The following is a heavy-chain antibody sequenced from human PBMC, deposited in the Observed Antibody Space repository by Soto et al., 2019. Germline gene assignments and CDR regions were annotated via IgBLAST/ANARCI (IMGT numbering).Heavy chain of an antibody. V-gene: IGHV3-9*01. CDR3: AKMGGEGGRTFDI. Sequence: EMQLVESGGGLVQPGRSLRLSCEASGFTLDNYAMHWVRQAPGKGLDWVSGISWNSGNIGYADSVRGRFTISRDNAKNSLYLQMNSLRTEDTAFYYCAKMGGEGGRTFDIWGQGRMVTVSS. CDR1: GFTLDNYA. J-gene: IGHJ3*02. D-gene: IGHD3-10*01. CDR2: ISWNSGNI.